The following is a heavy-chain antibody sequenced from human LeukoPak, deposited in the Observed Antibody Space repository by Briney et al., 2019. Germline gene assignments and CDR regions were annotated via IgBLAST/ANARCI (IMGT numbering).Heavy chain of an antibody. CDR3: ATTEPAGTSRLLPFYYYGMYV. V-gene: IGHV4-34*01. J-gene: IGHJ6*02. CDR2: INHSGST. CDR1: GGSFSGYY. Sequence: PSEPLSLICAVYGGSFSGYYWSWIRQPPGKGLEWIGEINHSGSTIYNPSLKRRVPISVDTSKNLFSLKLSSAPTANTAVYYCATTEPAGTSRLLPFYYYGMYVWGQGTTVTVSS. D-gene: IGHD6-13*01.